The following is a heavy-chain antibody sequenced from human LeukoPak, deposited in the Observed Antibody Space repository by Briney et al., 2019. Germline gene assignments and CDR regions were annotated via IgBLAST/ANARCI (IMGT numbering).Heavy chain of an antibody. CDR1: ASGVAFSSHS. CDR2: IHSSGNYI. D-gene: IGHD1-20*01. J-gene: IGHJ4*02. Sequence: GGSLRLSCAASASGVAFSSHSMNWVRQAPGKGLEWISYIHSSGNYIFYAASVKGRFAVSRDNARNSLFLQMNNLRAEDTAIYHCAREYNSRATFDYWGQGTLVSVSS. CDR3: AREYNSRATFDY. V-gene: IGHV3-21*05.